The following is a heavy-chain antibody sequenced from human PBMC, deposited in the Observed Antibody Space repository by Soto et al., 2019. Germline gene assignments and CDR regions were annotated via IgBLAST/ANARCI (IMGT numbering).Heavy chain of an antibody. D-gene: IGHD1-7*01. J-gene: IGHJ4*02. CDR1: GLTFSNYA. V-gene: IGHV3-23*01. CDR2: MSGSSSTT. Sequence: ETLRLSCATSGLTFSNYATSWVRQAPGGGLEWVSSMSGSSSTTYYADSVRGRFTISRDRSKNTLYLQMSSLRAEDTALYYCAKNQERELPRVIDFWGQGTLVTVSS. CDR3: AKNQERELPRVIDF.